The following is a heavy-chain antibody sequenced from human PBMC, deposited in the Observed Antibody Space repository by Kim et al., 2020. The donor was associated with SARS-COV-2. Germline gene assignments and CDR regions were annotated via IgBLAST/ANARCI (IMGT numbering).Heavy chain of an antibody. D-gene: IGHD6-19*01. Sequence: LKSRVTISVDTSKNQFSLKLSSVTAADTAVYYCARGVRGVAVAGTEYFDYWGQGTLVTVSS. CDR3: ARGVRGVAVAGTEYFDY. J-gene: IGHJ4*02. V-gene: IGHV4-34*01.